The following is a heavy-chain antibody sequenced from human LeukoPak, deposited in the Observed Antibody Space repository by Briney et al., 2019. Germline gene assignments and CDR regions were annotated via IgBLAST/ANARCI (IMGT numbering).Heavy chain of an antibody. CDR2: ISSSSSYI. D-gene: IGHD2-15*01. Sequence: GGSLRLSCAASGFTFSSYSMNWVRQAPGKGLEWVSSISSSSSYIYYADSVKGRFTISRDNAKNSLCLQMNSLRAEDTAVYYCARVTRYCSGGSCSENDYWGQGTLVTVSS. V-gene: IGHV3-21*01. CDR1: GFTFSSYS. J-gene: IGHJ4*02. CDR3: ARVTRYCSGGSCSENDY.